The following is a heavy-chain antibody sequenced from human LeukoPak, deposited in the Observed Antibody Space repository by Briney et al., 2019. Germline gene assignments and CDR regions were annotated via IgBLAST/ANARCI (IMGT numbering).Heavy chain of an antibody. V-gene: IGHV5-51*01. D-gene: IGHD6-6*01. CDR2: IYPGDSDT. Sequence: GESLKISCKGSGYSFTSYWIGWVRQMPGKGLEWMGIIYPGDSDTRYSPSFQGQVTISADKSVSTAYLQWSSLKASDTAMYYCARSIPAVQTYSSFGGYYGMDVWGRGTTVTVSS. CDR3: ARSIPAVQTYSSFGGYYGMDV. CDR1: GYSFTSYW. J-gene: IGHJ6*02.